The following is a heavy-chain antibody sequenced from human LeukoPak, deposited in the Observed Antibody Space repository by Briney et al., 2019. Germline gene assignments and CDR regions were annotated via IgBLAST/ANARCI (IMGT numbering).Heavy chain of an antibody. Sequence: ASVKVSCKASGYTFTSYGISWVRPAPGQGLEWMGWISAYNGNTNYAQKLQGRVTMTTDTSTSTAYMELRSLRSDDTAVYYCARVRMDNYYDSSGYSNYFDYWGQGTLVTVSS. J-gene: IGHJ4*02. V-gene: IGHV1-18*01. CDR3: ARVRMDNYYDSSGYSNYFDY. CDR2: ISAYNGNT. D-gene: IGHD3-22*01. CDR1: GYTFTSYG.